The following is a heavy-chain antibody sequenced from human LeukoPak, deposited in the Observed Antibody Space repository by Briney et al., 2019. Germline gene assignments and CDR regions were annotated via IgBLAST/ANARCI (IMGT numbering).Heavy chain of an antibody. D-gene: IGHD1-26*01. Sequence: PSETLSLTCAVPGGSISSYYWSWIRQPPGKGLEWIGYIYYSGSTNYNPALKSRVTISVDTSKNQYSMKLSSVTAADTAVYYCASYYGRAFDIWGQGTMVTASS. CDR3: ASYYGRAFDI. CDR2: IYYSGST. J-gene: IGHJ3*02. V-gene: IGHV4-59*01. CDR1: GGSISSYY.